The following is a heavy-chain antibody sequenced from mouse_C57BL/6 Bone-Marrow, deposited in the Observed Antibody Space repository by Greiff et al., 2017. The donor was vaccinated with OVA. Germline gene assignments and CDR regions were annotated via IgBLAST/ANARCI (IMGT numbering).Heavy chain of an antibody. CDR3: ANDYGRYFDY. CDR1: GYTFTDYY. Sequence: EVQLQESGPVLVKPGASVKMSCKASGYTFTDYYMNWVKQSHGKSLEWIGVINPYNGGTSYNQKFKGKATLTVDKSSSTAYMELNSLTSEDSAVYYCANDYGRYFDYWGQGTTLTVSS. CDR2: INPYNGGT. V-gene: IGHV1-19*01. J-gene: IGHJ2*01. D-gene: IGHD2-4*01.